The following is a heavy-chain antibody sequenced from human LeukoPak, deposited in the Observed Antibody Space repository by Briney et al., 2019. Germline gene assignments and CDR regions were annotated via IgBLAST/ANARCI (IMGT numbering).Heavy chain of an antibody. Sequence: PGGSLRLSCAASGFTFSSYWMSWVRQAPGKGLEWVANIKQDGSEKYYVDSVKGRFTISRDNAKNSLYLQMNSLRAEDTAVYYCARDDSTTGTTWGNYYYYYYMDVWGKGTTVTVPS. CDR1: GFTFSSYW. CDR2: IKQDGSEK. V-gene: IGHV3-7*01. J-gene: IGHJ6*03. D-gene: IGHD1-1*01. CDR3: ARDDSTTGTTWGNYYYYYYMDV.